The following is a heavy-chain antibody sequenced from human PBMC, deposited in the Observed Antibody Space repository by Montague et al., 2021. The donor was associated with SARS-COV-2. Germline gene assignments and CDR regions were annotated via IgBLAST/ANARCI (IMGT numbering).Heavy chain of an antibody. V-gene: IGHV3-23*03. Sequence: SLRLSWAASGSPFSSYAMSLFRQAPGKGLEWVSVIYSGGSSTYYSDSVKGRFTISRDNSKNTLYLQMNSLRAEDTAVYYCALGNILTGSWYSWGQGTLVTVSS. J-gene: IGHJ4*02. CDR2: IYSGGSST. CDR3: ALGNILTGSWYS. CDR1: GSPFSSYA. D-gene: IGHD3-9*01.